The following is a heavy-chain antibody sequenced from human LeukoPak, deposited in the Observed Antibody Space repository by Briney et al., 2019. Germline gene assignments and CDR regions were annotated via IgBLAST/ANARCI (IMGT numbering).Heavy chain of an antibody. CDR1: GGSISSFY. CDR2: MHSSGNT. V-gene: IGHV4-59*01. Sequence: SETLSLTCTVSGGSISSFYWGWIRQPPGKGLEWIGHMHSSGNTNYNPSLKSRITVSVDTSKNQFSLRLSSVTAADTAIYWCAGVLRVEMVVNYWGQGTLVTVSS. J-gene: IGHJ4*02. CDR3: AGVLRVEMVVNY. D-gene: IGHD3-22*01.